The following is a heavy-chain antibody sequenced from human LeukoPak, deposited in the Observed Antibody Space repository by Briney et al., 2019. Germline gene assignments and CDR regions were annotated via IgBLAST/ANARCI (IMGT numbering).Heavy chain of an antibody. CDR3: ARFGYRYGWGLVY. D-gene: IGHD5-18*01. J-gene: IGHJ4*02. Sequence: PGGSLRLSCGASGFIFSNYWMSWVRQAPGKGLEWVANIKQDGSEKYYVDSVKGQFTISRDNAKNSLYLQMSSLRAEDTAVYYCARFGYRYGWGLVYWGQGTLVTVSS. CDR2: IKQDGSEK. V-gene: IGHV3-7*01. CDR1: GFIFSNYW.